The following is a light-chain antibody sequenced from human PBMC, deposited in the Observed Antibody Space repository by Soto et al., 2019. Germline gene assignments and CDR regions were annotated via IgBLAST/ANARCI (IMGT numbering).Light chain of an antibody. CDR1: QSISTW. J-gene: IGKJ1*01. Sequence: DIQLTQSPSSLSASVGDRFNITCLAIQSISTWLAWYQQQPGRAPRLLIYDASTLQSGVPSTFRGSGSGTEFTLTISSLQPDDFSSYYCQHYFRYPLTFGQGTKVDIK. V-gene: IGKV1-5*01. CDR2: DAS. CDR3: QHYFRYPLT.